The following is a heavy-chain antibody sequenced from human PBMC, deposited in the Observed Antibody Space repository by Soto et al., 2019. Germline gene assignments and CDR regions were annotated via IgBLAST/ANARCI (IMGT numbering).Heavy chain of an antibody. J-gene: IGHJ6*02. CDR2: IYYSGST. D-gene: IGHD7-27*01. CDR1: GGSISSSSYY. Sequence: SETLSLTCTVSGGSISSSSYYWGWIRQPPGKGLEWIGSIYYSGSTYYNPSLKSRVTISVDTSKNQFSLKLSSVTAADTAVYYCARQPRGYYYYGMDVWGQGTTVTVSS. V-gene: IGHV4-39*01. CDR3: ARQPRGYYYYGMDV.